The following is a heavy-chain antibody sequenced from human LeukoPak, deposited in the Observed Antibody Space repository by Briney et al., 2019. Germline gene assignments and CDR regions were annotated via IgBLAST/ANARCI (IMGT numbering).Heavy chain of an antibody. CDR3: ARVDDSSGYYEPNWFDP. D-gene: IGHD3-22*01. Sequence: RASVKVSCKASGYTFTGYYMHWVRQAPGQGLEWMGWINPNSGGTNYAQKFQGRVTMTRDTSISTAYMELSGLRSDDTAVYYCARVDDSSGYYEPNWFDPWGQGTLVTVSS. V-gene: IGHV1-2*02. CDR1: GYTFTGYY. J-gene: IGHJ5*02. CDR2: INPNSGGT.